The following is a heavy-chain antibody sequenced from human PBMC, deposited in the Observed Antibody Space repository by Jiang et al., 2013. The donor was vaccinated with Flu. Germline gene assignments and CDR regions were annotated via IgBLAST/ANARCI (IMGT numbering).Heavy chain of an antibody. CDR2: IYPDDSDT. CDR1: GYIFDNYW. D-gene: IGHD6-25*01. J-gene: IGHJ3*02. V-gene: IGHV5-51*01. Sequence: GAEVKKPGDSLRISCRGSGYIFDNYWIGWVRQMPGKGLEWMGIIYPDDSDTKYSPSFQGQIIISADTSISTAYLQWSSLKASDTAMYFCARCRAAIDAFDIWGQGTMVTVSS. CDR3: ARCRAAIDAFDI.